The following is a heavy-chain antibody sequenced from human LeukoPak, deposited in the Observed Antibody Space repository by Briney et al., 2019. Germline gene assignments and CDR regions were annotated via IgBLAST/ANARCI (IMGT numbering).Heavy chain of an antibody. V-gene: IGHV3-30*18. J-gene: IGHJ4*02. Sequence: GRSLRLSCAASGFTFSSYGMHWVRQAPGKGLEWVAVISYDGSNKYYADSVKGRFTISRDNSKNTLYLQMNSLRAEDTAVYYCAKGQLAFDYWGQGTLVTVSS. D-gene: IGHD6-13*01. CDR2: ISYDGSNK. CDR3: AKGQLAFDY. CDR1: GFTFSSYG.